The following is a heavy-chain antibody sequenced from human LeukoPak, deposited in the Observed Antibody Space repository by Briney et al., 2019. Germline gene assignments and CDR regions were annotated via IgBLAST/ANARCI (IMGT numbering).Heavy chain of an antibody. CDR3: ARAHYDYVWGSYRYGYYSDY. CDR1: GGSFSGYY. V-gene: IGHV4-34*01. J-gene: IGHJ4*02. D-gene: IGHD3-16*02. CDR2: INHSGST. Sequence: SETLSLTCAVYGGSFSGYYWSWIRQPPGKGLEWIGEINHSGSTNYNPSLKSRVTISVDTSKNQFSLKLSSVTAADTAVYYCARAHYDYVWGSYRYGYYSDYWGQGTLVTVSS.